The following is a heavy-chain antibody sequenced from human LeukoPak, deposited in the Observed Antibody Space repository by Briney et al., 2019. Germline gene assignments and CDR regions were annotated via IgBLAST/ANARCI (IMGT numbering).Heavy chain of an antibody. D-gene: IGHD3-3*01. CDR3: ARHPNWSFDS. CDR1: GFTFSSYW. CDR2: IKGDGNEK. V-gene: IGHV3-7*01. J-gene: IGHJ4*02. Sequence: GGSLRLSCAASGFTFSSYWMTWARQAPGKGLEWVANIKGDGNEKSYVDSVKGRFTISRDNAKNSLYLQMNSLRAEDTAVYYCARHPNWSFDSWGQGTLVTVSS.